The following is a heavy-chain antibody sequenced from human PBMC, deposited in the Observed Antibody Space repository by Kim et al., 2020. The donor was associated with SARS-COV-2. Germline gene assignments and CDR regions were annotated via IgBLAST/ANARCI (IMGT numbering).Heavy chain of an antibody. D-gene: IGHD1-7*01. Sequence: GGSLRLSCAASGFTFSSYEMNWVRQAPGKGLEWVSYISSSGSTIYYADSVKGRFTISRDNAKNSLYLQMNSLRAEDTAVYYCARPKNPKLELRPPDAFDIWGQGTMVTVSS. V-gene: IGHV3-48*03. CDR2: ISSSGSTI. CDR1: GFTFSSYE. CDR3: ARPKNPKLELRPPDAFDI. J-gene: IGHJ3*02.